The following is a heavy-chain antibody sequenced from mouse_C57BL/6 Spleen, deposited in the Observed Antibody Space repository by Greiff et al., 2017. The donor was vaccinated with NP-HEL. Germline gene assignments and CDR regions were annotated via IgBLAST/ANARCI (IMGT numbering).Heavy chain of an antibody. Sequence: EVKLMEAGGGLVQPGGSLSLSCAASGFTFTDYYMSWVRQPPGKALEWLGFIRNKANGYTTEYSASVKGRFTISRDNSQSILYLQMNALRAEYSATYYGARYPLSTTVFDYWGQGTTLTVSS. CDR3: ARYPLSTTVFDY. D-gene: IGHD1-1*01. CDR2: IRNKANGYTT. CDR1: GFTFTDYY. V-gene: IGHV7-3*01. J-gene: IGHJ2*01.